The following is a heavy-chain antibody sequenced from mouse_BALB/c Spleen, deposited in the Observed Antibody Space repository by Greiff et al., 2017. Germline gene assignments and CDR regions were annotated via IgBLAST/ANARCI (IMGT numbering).Heavy chain of an antibody. CDR3: ASGDYYGSSVPFAY. J-gene: IGHJ3*01. CDR2: ISYSGST. V-gene: IGHV3-8*02. CDR1: GDSITSGY. Sequence: VQLQQSGPSLVKPSQTLSLTCSVTGDSITSGYWNWIRKFPGNKLEYMGYISYSGSTYYNPSLKSRISITRDTSKNQYYLQLNSVTTEDTATYYCASGDYYGSSVPFAYWGQGTLVTVSA. D-gene: IGHD1-1*01.